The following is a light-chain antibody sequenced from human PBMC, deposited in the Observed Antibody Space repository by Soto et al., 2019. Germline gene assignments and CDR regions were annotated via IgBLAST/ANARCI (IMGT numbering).Light chain of an antibody. Sequence: QSVLTQPPSASGTPGQRVTISWSGSSSNIGSNTVNWYQQLPGTAPKLLIYSNNQRPSGVPDRFSGSKSGTSASLAISGLQSEDEADYYCAAWYDSLNGYRVFGGGTKLTVL. CDR1: SSNIGSNT. V-gene: IGLV1-44*01. CDR3: AAWYDSLNGYRV. CDR2: SNN. J-gene: IGLJ3*02.